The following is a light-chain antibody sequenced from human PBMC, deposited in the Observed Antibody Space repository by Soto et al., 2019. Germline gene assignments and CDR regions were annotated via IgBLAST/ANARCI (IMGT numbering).Light chain of an antibody. CDR3: MQGTHLPQT. CDR1: QSLVDSDGDTY. J-gene: IGKJ1*01. V-gene: IGKV2-30*01. Sequence: DVVMTQSPLSLPVTLGQPASISCRSSQSLVDSDGDTYLNWFQQRPGQSPRRLIYKVSNRDSGVPDRFSGSGSGTDFTLKISRVEAEDVGIYYCMQGTHLPQTFGQGTKVEIK. CDR2: KVS.